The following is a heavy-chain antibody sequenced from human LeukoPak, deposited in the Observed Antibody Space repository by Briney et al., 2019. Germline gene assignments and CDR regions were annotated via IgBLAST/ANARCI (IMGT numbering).Heavy chain of an antibody. CDR3: AKDLTYCGGDCYAALYFDY. Sequence: PGGSLRLSCAASGFTFSSYWMHWVRQAPGKGLEWVSAISGSGGSTYYADSVKGRFTISRDNSKNTLYLQMNSLRAEDTAVYYCAKDLTYCGGDCYAALYFDYWGQGTLVTVSS. CDR1: GFTFSSYW. CDR2: ISGSGGST. J-gene: IGHJ4*02. D-gene: IGHD2-21*01. V-gene: IGHV3-23*01.